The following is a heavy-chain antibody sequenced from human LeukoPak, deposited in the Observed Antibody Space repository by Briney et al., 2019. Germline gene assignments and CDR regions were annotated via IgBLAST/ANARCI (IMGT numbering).Heavy chain of an antibody. J-gene: IGHJ4*02. Sequence: GRSLRLSCAASGFTFSSYGMHWVRQAPGKGLEWVSSISSSSSYIYYADSVKGRFTISRDNAKSSLYLQMNSLRAEDTAVYYCARDSSGSCPYWGQGTLVTVSS. V-gene: IGHV3-21*01. CDR2: ISSSSSYI. CDR1: GFTFSSYG. CDR3: ARDSSGSCPY. D-gene: IGHD6-13*01.